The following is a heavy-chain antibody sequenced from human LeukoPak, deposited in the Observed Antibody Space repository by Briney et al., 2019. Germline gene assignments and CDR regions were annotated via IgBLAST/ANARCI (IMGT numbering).Heavy chain of an antibody. J-gene: IGHJ4*02. D-gene: IGHD3-22*01. Sequence: GGSLRLSCAASGLTFSSYWMSWVRQAPGKGLEWVANIKQDGSEKYYVDCVKGRFTISRDNAKNSLYLQMNSLRAEDTAVYYCALNTYYYDSSGYYWGQGTLVTVSS. V-gene: IGHV3-7*03. CDR2: IKQDGSEK. CDR3: ALNTYYYDSSGYY. CDR1: GLTFSSYW.